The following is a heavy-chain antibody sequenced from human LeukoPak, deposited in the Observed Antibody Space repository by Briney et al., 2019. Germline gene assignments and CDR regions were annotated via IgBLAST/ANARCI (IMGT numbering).Heavy chain of an antibody. Sequence: PSETLSLTCTVSGGSVSSDNFYWSWIRQPPGKGLEWIGYFHYSGGTNYNPSLKSRVTISVDTSKNQFSLKLTSVTAADTAVYHCASGPSSRWNDYWGQGTLVTVSS. D-gene: IGHD6-19*01. V-gene: IGHV4-61*01. CDR3: ASGPSSRWNDY. CDR2: FHYSGGT. CDR1: GGSVSSDNFY. J-gene: IGHJ4*02.